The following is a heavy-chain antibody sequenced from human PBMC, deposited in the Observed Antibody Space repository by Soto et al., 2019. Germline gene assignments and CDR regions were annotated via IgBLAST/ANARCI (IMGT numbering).Heavy chain of an antibody. D-gene: IGHD3-10*01. CDR1: GFTFSSYS. CDR2: ISDSGGNT. J-gene: IGHJ5*02. CDR3: SKWSGFGDA. V-gene: IGHV3-23*01. Sequence: EVQLTESGGGLVQPGGSLRLSCAASGFTFSSYSMTWVRQAPGKGLEWVSGISDSGGNTWYADSVQGRFTISRDNSKNPLFLQMNSLRAEDTAVYFCSKWSGFGDAWGQGTLVTVSS.